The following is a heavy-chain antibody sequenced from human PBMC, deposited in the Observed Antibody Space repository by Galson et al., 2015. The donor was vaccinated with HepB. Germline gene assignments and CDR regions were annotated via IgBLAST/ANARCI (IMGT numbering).Heavy chain of an antibody. J-gene: IGHJ4*02. D-gene: IGHD2-8*01. CDR1: GFTFSTYS. Sequence: SLRLSCAASGFTFSTYSMNWVRQTPGKGLEWVSWISPSSGYIHYADSVKGRFTISRDSAKNSLYLQMNSLRAEDTAVYYCARGLNGDYFDSWGQGTLVTVSS. CDR3: ARGLNGDYFDS. CDR2: ISPSSGYI. V-gene: IGHV3-21*01.